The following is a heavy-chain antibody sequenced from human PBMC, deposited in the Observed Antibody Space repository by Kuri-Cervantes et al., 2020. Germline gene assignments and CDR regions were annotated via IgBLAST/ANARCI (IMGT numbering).Heavy chain of an antibody. D-gene: IGHD2-2*02. V-gene: IGHV3-30-3*01. CDR3: ARGDLVVPAAIGADYYYGMDV. Sequence: GGSLRLSCAASGFTFSSYAMHWVRQAPGKGLEWVAVISYDGSNKYYADSVKGRFTISRDNSKNTLYLQMNSLRAEDTAVYYCARGDLVVPAAIGADYYYGMDVWGQGTTVTVS. CDR2: ISYDGSNK. CDR1: GFTFSSYA. J-gene: IGHJ6*02.